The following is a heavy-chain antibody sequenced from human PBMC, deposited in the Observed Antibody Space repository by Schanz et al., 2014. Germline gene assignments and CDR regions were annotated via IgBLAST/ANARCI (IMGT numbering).Heavy chain of an antibody. CDR2: ISGSGGST. CDR3: AKDISDTSGKDDY. Sequence: EVQLLESGGGLIQPGGSLRLSCAASGFIFGSSVMAWVRQAPGKGLEWVSAISGSGGSTYYADSVKGRFTISRDNSKNTLFLQMNSLRVEDSAIYYCAKDISDTSGKDDYWGQGTLVTVSS. J-gene: IGHJ4*02. D-gene: IGHD3-22*01. V-gene: IGHV3-23*01. CDR1: GFIFGSSV.